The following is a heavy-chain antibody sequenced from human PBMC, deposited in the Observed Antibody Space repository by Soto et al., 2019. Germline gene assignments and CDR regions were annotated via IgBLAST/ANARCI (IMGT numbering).Heavy chain of an antibody. V-gene: IGHV3-21*01. Sequence: GGSLRLSCAASGFAFSSYSMNWVRQAPGKGLEWVSSISSSSSYIYYADSVKGRFTISRDNAKNSLYLQMNSLRAEDTAVYYCAIIIAAAGTGYYYYYGMDVWGQGTTVTVSS. CDR3: AIIIAAAGTGYYYYYGMDV. J-gene: IGHJ6*02. D-gene: IGHD6-13*01. CDR1: GFAFSSYS. CDR2: ISSSSSYI.